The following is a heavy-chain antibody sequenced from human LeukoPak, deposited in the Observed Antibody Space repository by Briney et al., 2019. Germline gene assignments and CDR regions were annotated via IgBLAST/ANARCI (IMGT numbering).Heavy chain of an antibody. CDR2: IYNSGST. J-gene: IGHJ5*02. CDR1: GGSISSYH. D-gene: IGHD2-2*01. V-gene: IGHV4-4*07. CDR3: ARDRECTSTSCYLDWFDP. Sequence: SETLSLTCTVSGGSISSYHWSWIRQPAGKGLEWIGRIYNSGSTNYKPSLKSWVTMSVDTSKNQFSLNLSSVTAADTALYYCARDRECTSTSCYLDWFDPWGQGTLVTVSS.